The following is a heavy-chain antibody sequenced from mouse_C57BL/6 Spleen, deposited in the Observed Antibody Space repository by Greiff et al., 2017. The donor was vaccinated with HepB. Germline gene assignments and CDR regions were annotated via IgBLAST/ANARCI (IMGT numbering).Heavy chain of an antibody. J-gene: IGHJ2*01. CDR2: IYPGSGST. Sequence: QVQLQQPGAELVKPGASVKMSCKASGYTFTSYWITWVKQRPGQGLEWIGDIYPGSGSTNYNEKFKSKATLTVDTSSSTAYMQLSSLTSEDSAVDYCAREGDSSGYPYYWGQGTTLTVSS. V-gene: IGHV1-55*01. D-gene: IGHD3-2*02. CDR3: AREGDSSGYPYY. CDR1: GYTFTSYW.